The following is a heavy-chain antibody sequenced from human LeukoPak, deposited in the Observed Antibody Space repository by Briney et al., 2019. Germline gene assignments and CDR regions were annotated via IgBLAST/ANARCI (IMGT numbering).Heavy chain of an antibody. CDR3: AKDSLYGWGRLDAFDI. CDR2: ISGSGGST. V-gene: IGHV3-23*01. D-gene: IGHD3-16*01. J-gene: IGHJ3*02. CDR1: TVTVSSMY. Sequence: GGSLRLSRAIPTVTVSSMYMSWVRQAPGKGLEWVSAISGSGGSTYYADSVRGRFTISRDNSKNTLYLQLNSLRAEDTAVYYCAKDSLYGWGRLDAFDIWGQGTMVTVSS.